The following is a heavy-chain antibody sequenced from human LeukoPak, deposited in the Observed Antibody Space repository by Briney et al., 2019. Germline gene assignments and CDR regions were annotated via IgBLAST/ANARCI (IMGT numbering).Heavy chain of an antibody. Sequence: PGGSLRLSCAASGFTFSSYGMHWVRQAPGKGLEWVAFIRYDGSNKYYADSVKGRFTISRDNSKNTLYLQMNSLRAEDTAVYYCAKDGAAKAVHNWFDPWGQGTLVTVSS. CDR1: GFTFSSYG. CDR3: AKDGAAKAVHNWFDP. D-gene: IGHD5-18*01. CDR2: IRYDGSNK. J-gene: IGHJ5*02. V-gene: IGHV3-30*02.